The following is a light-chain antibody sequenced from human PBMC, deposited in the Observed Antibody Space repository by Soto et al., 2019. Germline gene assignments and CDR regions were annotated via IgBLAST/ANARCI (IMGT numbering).Light chain of an antibody. CDR2: AAS. CDR3: QQSYCTPFT. J-gene: IGKJ3*01. Sequence: DIQMTQSPSSLSASVGDRVTITCRASQSISSYLNWYQQKPGKAPKLLIYAASSLQSGVPSRFSGRGTGTDFTLTIRSLQPEDFAAYYCQQSYCTPFTFGPGTKVDIK. V-gene: IGKV1-39*01. CDR1: QSISSY.